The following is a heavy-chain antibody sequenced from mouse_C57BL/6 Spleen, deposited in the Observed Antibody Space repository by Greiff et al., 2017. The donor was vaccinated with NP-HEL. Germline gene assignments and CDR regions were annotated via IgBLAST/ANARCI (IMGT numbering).Heavy chain of an antibody. CDR1: GFTFSSYA. D-gene: IGHD3-3*01. V-gene: IGHV5-4*01. CDR2: ISDGGSYT. Sequence: EVQVVESGGGLVKPGGSLKLSCAASGFTFSSYAMSWVRQTPEKRLEWVATISDGGSYTYYPDNVKGRFTISRDNAKNNLYLQMSHLKSEDTAMYYCARGGPGDDFDYWGQGTTLTVSS. CDR3: ARGGPGDDFDY. J-gene: IGHJ2*01.